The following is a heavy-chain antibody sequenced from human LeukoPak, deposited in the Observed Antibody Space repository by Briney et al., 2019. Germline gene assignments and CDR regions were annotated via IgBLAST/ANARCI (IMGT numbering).Heavy chain of an antibody. Sequence: GASLKISCKGSGSSFTSYWIGWVRQMPGKGLEWMGIIYPGDSDTRYSPSFQGQVTISADKSISTSYLQWSILKASDTAMYYCARQGSSWGYYYYYMDVWGKGTTVTVSS. J-gene: IGHJ6*03. CDR1: GSSFTSYW. D-gene: IGHD6-6*01. CDR3: ARQGSSWGYYYYYMDV. V-gene: IGHV5-51*01. CDR2: IYPGDSDT.